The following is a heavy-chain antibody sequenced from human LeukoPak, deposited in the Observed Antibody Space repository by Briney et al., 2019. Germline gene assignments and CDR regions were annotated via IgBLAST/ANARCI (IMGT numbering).Heavy chain of an antibody. CDR1: GFTFSTYE. CDR2: ISSSGDTI. J-gene: IGHJ4*02. V-gene: IGHV3-48*03. CDR3: ARDNYDSSTPYYFDY. D-gene: IGHD3-22*01. Sequence: PGRTLRLSCAASGFTFSTYEMNWVRQAPGKGLEWVSYISSSGDTIYYADSVKCRFTISRDNAKNSLYLQMNSLRAEDTAVYYCARDNYDSSTPYYFDYWGQGPLVTVSS.